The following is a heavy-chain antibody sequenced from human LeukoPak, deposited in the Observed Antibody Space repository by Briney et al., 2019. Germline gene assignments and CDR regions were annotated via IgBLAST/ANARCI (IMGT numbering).Heavy chain of an antibody. CDR3: AKDSNFWSNYHAMDV. J-gene: IGHJ6*02. CDR1: GITFSSYG. Sequence: GRSLRLSCAASGITFSSYGIHWVRQAPGKGLEWVAVISFDGSNKYYADSVKGRFTVSRDKSKKMLYLQMNSLRAEDTAVYYCAKDSNFWSNYHAMDVWGQGTTVIVSS. D-gene: IGHD3-3*01. V-gene: IGHV3-30*18. CDR2: ISFDGSNK.